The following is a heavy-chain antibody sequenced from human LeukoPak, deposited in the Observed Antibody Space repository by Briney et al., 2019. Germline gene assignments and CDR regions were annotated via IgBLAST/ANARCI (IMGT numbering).Heavy chain of an antibody. J-gene: IGHJ4*02. Sequence: ASVKVSCKASGYTFTGYYMYWVRQAPGQGLEWMGWINPNSGGSNYAQKFQGRVTMTRDTSISTTYMELNRLTSDDTAVYYCARGEGGDGYNWRDYWGQGTLVTVSS. V-gene: IGHV1-2*02. CDR1: GYTFTGYY. CDR3: ARGEGGDGYNWRDY. CDR2: INPNSGGS. D-gene: IGHD5-24*01.